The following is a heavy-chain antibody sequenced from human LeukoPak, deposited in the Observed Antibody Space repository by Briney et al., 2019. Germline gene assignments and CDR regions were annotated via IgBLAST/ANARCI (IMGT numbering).Heavy chain of an antibody. CDR2: ISGSGGSA. D-gene: IGHD3-10*01. CDR3: AKRTNFNSGSHDY. Sequence: GGSLRLSCAASGFTFSSHAMSWVRQAPGKGLQWVSGISGSGGSAYYADSVKGRFTISRDNPKNTLYMQMNSLRAEDTAVYYCAKRTNFNSGSHDYWGQETLVTVSS. J-gene: IGHJ4*02. V-gene: IGHV3-23*01. CDR1: GFTFSSHA.